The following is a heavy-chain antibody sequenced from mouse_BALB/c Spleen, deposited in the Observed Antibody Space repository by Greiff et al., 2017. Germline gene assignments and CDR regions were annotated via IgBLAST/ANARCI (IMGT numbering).Heavy chain of an antibody. Sequence: EVQLQQSGPELGKPGASVKISCKASGYSFTGYNMYWVKQSHRKSLEWIGYIDPYNGGTSYNQKSKGKATLTVDKSSSTDYMHLNSLTSEDSAIYYCARGGRFYAMDYWGQGTSVTVSS. CDR3: ARGGRFYAMDY. J-gene: IGHJ4*01. V-gene: IGHV1S135*01. CDR2: IDPYNGGT. CDR1: GYSFTGYN.